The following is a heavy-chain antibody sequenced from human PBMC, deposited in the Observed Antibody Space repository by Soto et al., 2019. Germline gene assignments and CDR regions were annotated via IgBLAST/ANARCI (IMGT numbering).Heavy chain of an antibody. V-gene: IGHV4-61*01. Sequence: PSETLSLTCAVTGASASMGSYYWSWIRQPPGKGLEWIGYMYYSGSTNYNPSLKSRVTISLDTSKKQFSLNLSSVTAADTAVYFCARTRDFWSGNDAFDIWGQGTMVT. CDR3: ARTRDFWSGNDAFDI. D-gene: IGHD3-3*01. CDR1: GASASMGSYY. J-gene: IGHJ3*02. CDR2: MYYSGST.